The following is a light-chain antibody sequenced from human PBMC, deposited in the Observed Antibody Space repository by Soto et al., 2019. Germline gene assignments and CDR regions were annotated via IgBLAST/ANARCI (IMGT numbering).Light chain of an antibody. CDR1: QSVSSSY. J-gene: IGKJ1*01. V-gene: IGKV3-20*01. Sequence: EIVLTQSPGTLSLSPGERATLSCRASQSVSSSYLAWFQHEPGQAPRLLIYGASSRATGIPDRFSGSGSGTDFTLTISRLEPEDFAVYYCQHYGSSQWTFGQGTKVEIK. CDR2: GAS. CDR3: QHYGSSQWT.